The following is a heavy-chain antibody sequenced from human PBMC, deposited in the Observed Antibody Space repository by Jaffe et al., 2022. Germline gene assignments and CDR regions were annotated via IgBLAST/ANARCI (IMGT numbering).Heavy chain of an antibody. CDR2: IYHSGST. D-gene: IGHD3-10*01. Sequence: QVQLQESGPGLVKPSGTLSLTCAVSGGSISSSNWWSWIRQPPGKGLEWIGEIYHSGSTNYNPSLKSRVTISVDKSKNQFSLKLSSVTAADTAVYYCARGRELLWFGELLYYFDYWGQGTLVTVSS. J-gene: IGHJ4*02. V-gene: IGHV4-4*02. CDR1: GGSISSSNW. CDR3: ARGRELLWFGELLYYFDY.